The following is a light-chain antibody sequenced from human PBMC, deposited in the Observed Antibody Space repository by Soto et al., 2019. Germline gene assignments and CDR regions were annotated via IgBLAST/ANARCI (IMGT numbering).Light chain of an antibody. Sequence: DIQLTQSPSFLSASAGDRVTITCRASQDIGNSLTWYQQKPGKAPKLMIYTASTLHNGVPSRFSGSGSGTEFTLTISSLQPEDFATYYCQQVTSYPRTFGQGTKLDIK. V-gene: IGKV1-9*01. J-gene: IGKJ2*01. CDR2: TAS. CDR1: QDIGNS. CDR3: QQVTSYPRT.